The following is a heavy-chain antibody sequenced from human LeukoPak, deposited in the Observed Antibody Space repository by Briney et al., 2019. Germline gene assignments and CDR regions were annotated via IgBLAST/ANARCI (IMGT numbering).Heavy chain of an antibody. J-gene: IGHJ6*03. Sequence: SETLSLTCTVSGGPISNNYWSWIRQPPGKGLEWIGYIYYSGSTNYNPSLKSRVTISIDTPKNQLSLKLRSVTAADTAVYYCARTTMVRGTYYMDVWGKGTTVTVSS. CDR1: GGPISNNY. D-gene: IGHD3-10*01. CDR3: ARTTMVRGTYYMDV. CDR2: IYYSGST. V-gene: IGHV4-59*01.